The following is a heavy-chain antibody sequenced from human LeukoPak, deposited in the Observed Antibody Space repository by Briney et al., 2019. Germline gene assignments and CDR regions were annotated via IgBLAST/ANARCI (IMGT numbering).Heavy chain of an antibody. V-gene: IGHV1-18*01. D-gene: IGHD3-3*01. CDR2: ISAYNGNT. CDR3: AREAPVFGAVIGHEFDY. Sequence: ASVKVSCKASGYTFTSYGISWVRQAPGQGLEWMGWISAYNGNTNYAQKLQGRVTMTTDTSTSTAYMELRSLRSDDTAVYYCAREAPVFGAVIGHEFDYWGQGTLVTVSS. CDR1: GYTFTSYG. J-gene: IGHJ4*02.